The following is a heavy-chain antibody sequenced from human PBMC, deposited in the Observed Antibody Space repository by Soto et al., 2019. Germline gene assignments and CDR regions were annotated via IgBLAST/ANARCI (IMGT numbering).Heavy chain of an antibody. CDR2: ISGSGGRT. D-gene: IGHD6-13*01. CDR1: GFTFSRSA. CDR3: TKEGGIAAPPGTDY. J-gene: IGHJ4*02. Sequence: EVQLLESGGGLLQPGGSLRLSCAASGFTFSRSAMSWVRQAPGKGLEWVSAISGSGGRTFYADSVKGRFTISRDNSKNPLYLQMNSLRAEDTAIYYCTKEGGIAAPPGTDYWGQGTLVTVSS. V-gene: IGHV3-23*01.